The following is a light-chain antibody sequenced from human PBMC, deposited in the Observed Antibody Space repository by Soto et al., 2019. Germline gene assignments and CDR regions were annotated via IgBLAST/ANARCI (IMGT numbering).Light chain of an antibody. J-gene: IGLJ2*01. CDR2: LYSDGRY. CDR3: QTWDIGFQV. Sequence: QPVLTQSPSASASRGDSVKLTCTLSSGHSSNVIAWHQKHPDKGPRYLMRLYSDGRYYKGDGIPDRFSGSSSGAERYLTISGLQSEDEADYYCQTWDIGFQVFGGGTKLTVL. V-gene: IGLV4-69*01. CDR1: SGHSSNV.